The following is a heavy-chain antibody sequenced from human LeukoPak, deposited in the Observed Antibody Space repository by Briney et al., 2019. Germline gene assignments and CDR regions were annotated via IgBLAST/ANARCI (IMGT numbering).Heavy chain of an antibody. D-gene: IGHD3/OR15-3a*01. V-gene: IGHV4-59*08. CDR1: GGSISRYY. Sequence: SETLSLTCTVSGGSISRYYWSWIRQAPGEGLEWIGYIYYSGSTNYNPSLKSRVTISVDTSKNQFSLKLNSVTAADTAVYYCARLANYDFWNGPYPHDAFDIWGQGTMVTVSS. J-gene: IGHJ3*02. CDR2: IYYSGST. CDR3: ARLANYDFWNGPYPHDAFDI.